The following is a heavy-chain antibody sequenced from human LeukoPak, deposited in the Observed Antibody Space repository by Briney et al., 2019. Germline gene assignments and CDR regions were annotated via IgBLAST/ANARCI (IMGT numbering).Heavy chain of an antibody. Sequence: SETLSLTCTVSGDSISSYYWSWIRQPPGEGLEWIGYIYYSGSTNYHPSLKSRVTMSVDTSKNQFSLNLSSVTAADTAVYYCARGATAYYFDYWGQGTLVTASS. V-gene: IGHV4-59*01. J-gene: IGHJ4*02. D-gene: IGHD2-15*01. CDR2: IYYSGST. CDR3: ARGATAYYFDY. CDR1: GDSISSYY.